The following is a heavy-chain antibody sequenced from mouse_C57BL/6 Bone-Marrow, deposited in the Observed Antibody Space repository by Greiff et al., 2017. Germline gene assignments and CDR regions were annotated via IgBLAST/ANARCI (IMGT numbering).Heavy chain of an antibody. V-gene: IGHV5-2*01. D-gene: IGHD2-5*01. J-gene: IGHJ4*01. CDR2: INSDGGST. Sequence: EVQGVESGGGLVQPGESLKLSCESNEYEFPSHDMSWVRKTPEKRLELVAAINSDGGSTYYPDTMERRFIISRDNTKKTLYLQMSSLRSEDTALYYCAAYYSNYDAMDYWGQGTSVTVSS. CDR3: AAYYSNYDAMDY. CDR1: EYEFPSHD.